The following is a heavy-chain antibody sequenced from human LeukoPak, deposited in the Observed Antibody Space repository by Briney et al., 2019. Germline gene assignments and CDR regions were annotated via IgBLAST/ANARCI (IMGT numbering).Heavy chain of an antibody. Sequence: SETLSLTCTVSGGSISSSSYYWGWIRQPPGKGLEWIGSIYYSGSTYYNPSLKSRVTISVDTSKNQFSLKLSSVTAADTAVYYCARSVPAAMDPTFDYWGQGTLVTVSS. CDR1: GGSISSSSYY. D-gene: IGHD2-2*01. CDR2: IYYSGST. V-gene: IGHV4-39*07. J-gene: IGHJ4*02. CDR3: ARSVPAAMDPTFDY.